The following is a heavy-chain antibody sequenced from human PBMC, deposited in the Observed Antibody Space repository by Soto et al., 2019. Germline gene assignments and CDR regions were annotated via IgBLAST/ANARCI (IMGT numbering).Heavy chain of an antibody. CDR2: ISYDGSNK. CDR3: AKSGYSSSWYDREFDY. CDR1: GFTFSSYG. D-gene: IGHD6-13*01. J-gene: IGHJ4*02. V-gene: IGHV3-30*18. Sequence: GGSLRLSCAASGFTFSSYGMHWVRQAPGKGLEWVAVISYDGSNKYYADSVKGRFTISRDNSKNTLYLQMNSLRAEDTAVYYCAKSGYSSSWYDREFDYWGQGTLVTVSS.